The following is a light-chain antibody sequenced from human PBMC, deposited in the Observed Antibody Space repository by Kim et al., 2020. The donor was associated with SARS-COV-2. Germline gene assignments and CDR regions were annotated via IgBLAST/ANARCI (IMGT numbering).Light chain of an antibody. Sequence: SLPPCEKATLSCRASQSFSSGYLAWYQQKPGQAPRLLIYGASSRATGIPDRFSGSGSGTDFTLTISRLEPEDFAVYYCQQYGSSRTFGQGTKLEI. CDR2: GAS. J-gene: IGKJ2*01. CDR1: QSFSSGY. CDR3: QQYGSSRT. V-gene: IGKV3-20*01.